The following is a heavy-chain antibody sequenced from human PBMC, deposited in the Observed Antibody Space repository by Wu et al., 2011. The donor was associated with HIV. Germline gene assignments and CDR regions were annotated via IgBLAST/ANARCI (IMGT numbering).Heavy chain of an antibody. J-gene: IGHJ6*02. V-gene: IGHV1-69*15. CDR2: IIPIFGTT. D-gene: IGHD3-10*01. CDR3: ARDRVLTYYYGSGRLYGVDV. CDR1: GGTFSTYA. Sequence: QVQLVQSGTEVKKPGSSVKVSCKASGGTFSTYAISWVRQAPGQGLEWMGRIIPIFGTTNYAQRFQGRVTITADESTGTAYMELNSLRSEDTAVYYCARDRVLTYYYGSGRLYGVDVWGQGTTVTVSS.